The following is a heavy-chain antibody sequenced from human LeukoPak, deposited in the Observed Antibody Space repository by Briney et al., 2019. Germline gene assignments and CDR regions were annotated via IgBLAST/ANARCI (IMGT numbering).Heavy chain of an antibody. V-gene: IGHV3-48*03. CDR2: IRSSVSTI. CDR1: GFTFSSYE. Sequence: GGSLRLSCAASGFTFSSYEMNWVRQAPGKGLGWVSYIRSSVSTIYYADSVKGRFTISRDNAKNSLYLQMNSLRAEDTAVYYCARLGGYYYDSSGYYSGWGQGTLVAVSS. CDR3: ARLGGYYYDSSGYYSG. D-gene: IGHD3-22*01. J-gene: IGHJ4*02.